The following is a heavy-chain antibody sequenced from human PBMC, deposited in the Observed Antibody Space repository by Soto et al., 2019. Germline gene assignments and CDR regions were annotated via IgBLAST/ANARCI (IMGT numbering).Heavy chain of an antibody. CDR1: GGTFSSYA. CDR3: ARWPRRVWFGELVVDKKQYYYYYGMDV. CDR2: IIPIFGTA. Sequence: ASVKVSCKASGGTFSSYAISWVRQAPGQGLEWMGGIIPIFGTANYAQKFQGRVTITADESTSTAYMELSSLRSEDTAVYYCARWPRRVWFGELVVDKKQYYYYYGMDVWGQGTTVTVSS. D-gene: IGHD3-10*01. V-gene: IGHV1-69*13. J-gene: IGHJ6*02.